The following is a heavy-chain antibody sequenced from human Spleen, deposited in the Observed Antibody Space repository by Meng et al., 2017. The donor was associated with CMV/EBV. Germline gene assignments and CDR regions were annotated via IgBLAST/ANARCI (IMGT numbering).Heavy chain of an antibody. CDR3: ARTLPPNTIFGVVIYYGMDV. CDR2: INPDGGGS. V-gene: IGHV1-2*02. J-gene: IGHJ6*02. Sequence: ASVKVSCKSSGFTFTSYYMHWVRQAPGQGPEWMGWINPDGGGSKYAQKFQGRVTMTRDTSISTAYMDLNRLRSDDTAIYYCARTLPPNTIFGVVIYYGMDVWGQGTTVTVSS. D-gene: IGHD3-3*01. CDR1: GFTFTSYY.